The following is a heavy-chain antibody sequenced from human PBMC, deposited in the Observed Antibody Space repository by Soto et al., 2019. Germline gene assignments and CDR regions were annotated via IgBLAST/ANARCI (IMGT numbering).Heavy chain of an antibody. CDR2: ISTYNGDT. D-gene: IGHD5-12*01. CDR1: GYTFTRSG. J-gene: IGHJ6*02. V-gene: IGHV1-18*01. CDR3: AREGVAPYYYYGMDV. Sequence: QVQLVQSGAEVKKPGASVKVSCKASGYTFTRSGISWVRQAPGQVIEWMGWISTYNGDTNYAQTFQGRVTMTTDTSTSTVHMEVRSLRSDDTAIYYCAREGVAPYYYYGMDVWGQGTPVTVSS.